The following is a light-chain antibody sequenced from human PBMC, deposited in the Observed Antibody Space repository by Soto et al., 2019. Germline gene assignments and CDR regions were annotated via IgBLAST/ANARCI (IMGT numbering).Light chain of an antibody. CDR1: QSVSIL. CDR3: QQYNDNWPT. V-gene: IGKV3-15*01. J-gene: IGKJ1*01. Sequence: IVVTQSPATLSVSPGERATLSCRASQSVSILLAWYQHKPSHSPRLLIYGASNTATGFPARFTGSGSGTEFTLTISSLQSADFAVYYCQQYNDNWPTFGQGTKVDIK. CDR2: GAS.